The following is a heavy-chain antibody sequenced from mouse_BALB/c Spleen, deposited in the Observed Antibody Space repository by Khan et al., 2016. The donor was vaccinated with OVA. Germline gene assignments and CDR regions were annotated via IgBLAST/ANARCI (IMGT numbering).Heavy chain of an antibody. V-gene: IGHV3-2*02. CDR3: ARWFAY. CDR1: GYSITSDYA. CDR2: ITYSGST. J-gene: IGHJ3*01. Sequence: VQLKESEPGLVKPSQSLSLTCTVTGYSITSDYAWNWIRQFPGNKLEWMGYITYSGSTSYIPSLKGRISITRDTSKNQFFLQLNSVTTEDTATYYCARWFAYWGQGTLVTVSA.